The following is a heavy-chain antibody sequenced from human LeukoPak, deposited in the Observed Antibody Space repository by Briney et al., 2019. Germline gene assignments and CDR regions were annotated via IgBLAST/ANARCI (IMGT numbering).Heavy chain of an antibody. CDR1: GFTLSSYA. V-gene: IGHV3-23*01. CDR2: ISGSGGST. Sequence: PGRSLRLSCAASGFTLSSYAMSWVRQAPGKGLEWVSAISGSGGSTYYADSVKGRFTISRDNSKNTLYLQMNSLRAEDTAVYYCAMFEYGGYDTVTTEAVEYDYWGQGTLVTVSS. D-gene: IGHD5-12*01. CDR3: AMFEYGGYDTVTTEAVEYDY. J-gene: IGHJ4*02.